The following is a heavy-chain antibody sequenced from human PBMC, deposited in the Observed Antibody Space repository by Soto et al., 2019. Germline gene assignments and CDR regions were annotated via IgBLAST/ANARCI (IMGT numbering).Heavy chain of an antibody. CDR1: GFTFSSYA. CDR3: ARRGSGSYYDY. Sequence: EVQLLESGGGLVQPGGSLRLSCAASGFTFSSYAMRWVRQAPVTGLEWVSAISGSGGSTYYADSVKGRFTISRDNSKNPLYLQMNSLRAEDTAVYYCARRGSGSYYDYWGQGTLVTVSS. D-gene: IGHD1-26*01. J-gene: IGHJ4*02. V-gene: IGHV3-23*01. CDR2: ISGSGGST.